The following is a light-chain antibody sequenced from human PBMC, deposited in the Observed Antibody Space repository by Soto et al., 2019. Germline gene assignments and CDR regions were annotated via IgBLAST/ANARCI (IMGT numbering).Light chain of an antibody. V-gene: IGLV1-44*01. Sequence: QAVVAQPPSASGTPGQRATIACSGSNSNIGRNDVTWYQQVPGTAPQCLLYSNDQRPSGVPDRISGSRSGTSASLAISGLQSGDEAEYYCAAWDDTLRARVFGGGTKLTVL. CDR3: AAWDDTLRARV. CDR2: SND. CDR1: NSNIGRND. J-gene: IGLJ2*01.